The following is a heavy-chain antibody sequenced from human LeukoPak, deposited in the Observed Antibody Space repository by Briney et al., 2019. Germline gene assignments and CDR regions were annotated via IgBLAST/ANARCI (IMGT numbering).Heavy chain of an antibody. Sequence: GGSLRLSCAASGFTFDDYAMHWVRQAPGKGLEWVSGISWNSGSIGYADSVKGRFTISRDNAKNSLYLQMNSLRAEDTALYYCVKVLAVAGAFDIWGQGTMVTVSS. V-gene: IGHV3-9*01. D-gene: IGHD6-19*01. J-gene: IGHJ3*02. CDR2: ISWNSGSI. CDR3: VKVLAVAGAFDI. CDR1: GFTFDDYA.